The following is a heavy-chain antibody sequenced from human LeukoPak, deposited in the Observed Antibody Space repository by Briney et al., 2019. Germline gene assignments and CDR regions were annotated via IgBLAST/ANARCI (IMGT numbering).Heavy chain of an antibody. J-gene: IGHJ4*02. CDR3: ARAFKYSMSGYYFDY. D-gene: IGHD2-21*01. CDR2: INWNGGST. Sequence: GGSLRLSXAASGFTFDDYGMSWVRQAPGKGLEWVSGINWNGGSTGYADSVKGRFPISRDNAKNSLYLQMNSLRAEDTALYYCARAFKYSMSGYYFDYWGQGTLVTVSS. CDR1: GFTFDDYG. V-gene: IGHV3-20*04.